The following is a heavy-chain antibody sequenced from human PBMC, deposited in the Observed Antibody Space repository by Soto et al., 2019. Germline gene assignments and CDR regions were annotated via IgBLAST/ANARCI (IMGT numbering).Heavy chain of an antibody. CDR1: GGSFSGYY. CDR3: ARIVYNWNYSNWFDP. V-gene: IGHV4-34*01. D-gene: IGHD1-20*01. Sequence: PSETLSLTCAVYGGSFSGYYWSWIRQPPGKGLEWIGEINHSGSTNYNPSLKSRVTISVDTSKNQFSLKLSSVTAADTAVYYCARIVYNWNYSNWFDPWGQGTPVPVSS. J-gene: IGHJ5*02. CDR2: INHSGST.